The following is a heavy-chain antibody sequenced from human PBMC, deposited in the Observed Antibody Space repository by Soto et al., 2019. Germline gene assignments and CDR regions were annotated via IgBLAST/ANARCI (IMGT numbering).Heavy chain of an antibody. CDR3: ARIVVIPAAPNYYNYYGVDV. Sequence: SETLTLSCTVSGDSIISSSYYWEWISQSPGKGLEWIGNMYYSGSTYYNLSLKSRVTMSVDTSKNQFSLKISSVTAADTSVYYCARIVVIPAAPNYYNYYGVDVWGQGTTVTVS. CDR1: GDSIISSSYY. D-gene: IGHD2-2*01. V-gene: IGHV4-39*01. J-gene: IGHJ6*02. CDR2: MYYSGST.